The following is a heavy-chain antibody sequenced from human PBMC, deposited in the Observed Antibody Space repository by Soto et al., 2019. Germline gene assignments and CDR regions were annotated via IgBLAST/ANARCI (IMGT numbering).Heavy chain of an antibody. CDR1: GFTFSSYG. V-gene: IGHV3-33*06. D-gene: IGHD6-13*01. CDR3: AKAALYSSTWETGKGYFDY. CDR2: IWYDGSNK. J-gene: IGHJ4*02. Sequence: QVQLVESGGGVVQPGRSLRLSCAASGFTFSSYGMHWVRQAPGKGLEWVAVIWYDGSNKYYADSVKGRFTISRDNSKNTLYLQMNSLRAEDTAVYYCAKAALYSSTWETGKGYFDYWGQGTLVTVSS.